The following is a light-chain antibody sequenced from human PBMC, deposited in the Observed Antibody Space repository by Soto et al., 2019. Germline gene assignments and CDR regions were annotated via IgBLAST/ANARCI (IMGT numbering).Light chain of an antibody. CDR3: QQYNDWPRT. J-gene: IGKJ1*01. CDR1: QSVSSR. Sequence: EIVMTQSPATLSVSPGERATLSCRATQSVSSRLAWYQQKPGQAPRILIYGASTRATGVPARFSGSGSGREFTLTISSLQSEDFAVYYCQQYNDWPRTFGRGTKVDIK. V-gene: IGKV3-15*01. CDR2: GAS.